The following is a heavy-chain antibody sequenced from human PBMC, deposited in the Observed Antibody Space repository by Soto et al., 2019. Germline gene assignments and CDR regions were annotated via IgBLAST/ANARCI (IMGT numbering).Heavy chain of an antibody. CDR3: ARNGGPLGSYYYGMDV. J-gene: IGHJ6*02. V-gene: IGHV1-69*12. CDR2: IIPIFGTA. Sequence: QVQLVQSGAEVKKPGSSVKVSCKASGGTFSSYAISWVRQAPGQGLEWMGGIIPIFGTANYAQKFQGRVTITADESTSTAYMELSSLRFEDTAVYYWARNGGPLGSYYYGMDVWGQGTTVTVSS. CDR1: GGTFSSYA. D-gene: IGHD3-16*01.